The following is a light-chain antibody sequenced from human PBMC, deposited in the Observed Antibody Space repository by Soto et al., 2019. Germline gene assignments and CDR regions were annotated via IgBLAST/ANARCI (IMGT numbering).Light chain of an antibody. Sequence: EIVMTQSPATLSVSPGERATLPCRASQSDSSNLAWYQQKPGQAPRLLIYGASTRATGIPARFSGSGSGTEFTLTISSLQSEDFAVYYCQQYNNWWTFGQGTKVDIK. CDR1: QSDSSN. J-gene: IGKJ1*01. CDR2: GAS. V-gene: IGKV3-15*01. CDR3: QQYNNWWT.